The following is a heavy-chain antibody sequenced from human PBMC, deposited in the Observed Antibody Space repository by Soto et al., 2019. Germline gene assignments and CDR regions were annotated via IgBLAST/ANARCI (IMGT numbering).Heavy chain of an antibody. V-gene: IGHV1-8*01. CDR3: VRGARIVEVLNPHDF. CDR2: MNPNSGNT. CDR1: GYTFTSYD. Sequence: ASVKVSCKASGYTFTSYDINWVRQATGQGLERMGWMNPNSGNTGYAQKFQGRVTMTRNTSISTAYMELSSLRSEDTAVYYCVRGARIVEVLNPHDFWGQRTPDTVSS. D-gene: IGHD2-15*01. J-gene: IGHJ4*01.